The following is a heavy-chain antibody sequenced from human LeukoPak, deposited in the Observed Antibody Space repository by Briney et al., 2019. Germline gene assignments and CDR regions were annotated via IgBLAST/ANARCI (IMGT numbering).Heavy chain of an antibody. Sequence: GASVKVSCKASGYTFTSYGISWVRQAPGQGLEWMGWISAYNGNTNYVQKLQGRVTMTTDTSTSTAYMELRSLRSDDTAVYYCARDSGERGSGSYLIAYWGQGTLVTVSS. CDR1: GYTFTSYG. CDR3: ARDSGERGSGSYLIAY. CDR2: ISAYNGNT. J-gene: IGHJ4*02. V-gene: IGHV1-18*01. D-gene: IGHD3-10*01.